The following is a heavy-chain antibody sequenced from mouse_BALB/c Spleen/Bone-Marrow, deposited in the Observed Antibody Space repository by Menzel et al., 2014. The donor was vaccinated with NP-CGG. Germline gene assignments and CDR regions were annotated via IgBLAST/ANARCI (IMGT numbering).Heavy chain of an antibody. Sequence: EVQLQQSGAELVKPGASVKLSCTASGSNIKDTYMHWVKQSPEQGLEWIGRIDPANGNTKYDPKFQGKATITADTSPNTACLQLSSLTSEDTAVYYCASYRYAWYFDVWGAGTTVTVSS. J-gene: IGHJ1*01. V-gene: IGHV14-3*02. D-gene: IGHD2-14*01. CDR2: IDPANGNT. CDR3: ASYRYAWYFDV. CDR1: GSNIKDTY.